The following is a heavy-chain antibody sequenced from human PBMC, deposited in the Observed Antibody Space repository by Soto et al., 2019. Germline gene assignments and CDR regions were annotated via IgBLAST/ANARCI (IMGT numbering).Heavy chain of an antibody. J-gene: IGHJ5*02. Sequence: PSETMSLTCTVSSGTIDNVYWWSWVHKTPGKGLEWIGETSHDGDTNYNPSLEGRVTISVDRSKNQFSLKVRSVTAADTAVYYCARETYGDYVGYFDPWGQGIQVTVSS. CDR1: SGTIDNVYW. D-gene: IGHD4-17*01. V-gene: IGHV4-4*02. CDR3: ARETYGDYVGYFDP. CDR2: TSHDGDT.